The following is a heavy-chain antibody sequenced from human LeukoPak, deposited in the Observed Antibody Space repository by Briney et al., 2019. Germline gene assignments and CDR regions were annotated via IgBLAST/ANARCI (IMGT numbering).Heavy chain of an antibody. D-gene: IGHD3-3*01. V-gene: IGHV1-8*01. Sequence: GASVKVSCKVSGYTLTELSMHWVRQATGQGLEWMGWMNPNSGNTGYAQKFQGRVTMTRNTSISTAYMELSSLRSEDTAVYYCARVDSSSFWYYYGMDVWGQGTTVTVSS. CDR1: GYTLTELS. CDR3: ARVDSSSFWYYYGMDV. J-gene: IGHJ6*02. CDR2: MNPNSGNT.